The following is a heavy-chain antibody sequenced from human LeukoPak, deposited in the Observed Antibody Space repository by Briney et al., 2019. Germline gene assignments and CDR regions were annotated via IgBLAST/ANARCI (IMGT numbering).Heavy chain of an antibody. D-gene: IGHD3-9*01. CDR2: IYTSGST. CDR3: ARGGYDILTGYRHYYYYYMDV. CDR1: GGSISSYY. Sequence: SETLSLTCTVSGGSISSYYWSWIRQPAGKGLEWIGRIYTSGSTNYNPSLKSRVTISVDTSKNQFSLKLSSVTAADTAVYYCARGGYDILTGYRHYYYYYMDVWGKGTTVTVSS. V-gene: IGHV4-4*07. J-gene: IGHJ6*03.